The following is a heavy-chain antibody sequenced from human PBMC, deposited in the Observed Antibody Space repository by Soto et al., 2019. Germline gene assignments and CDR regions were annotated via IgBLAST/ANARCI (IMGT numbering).Heavy chain of an antibody. CDR1: GFIFSDYT. CDR2: ISSSGGAI. V-gene: IGHV3-48*02. J-gene: IGHJ6*02. Sequence: GGSLRLSCAASGFIFSDYTMTWVRQAPGRGLEFVSHISSSGGAIFYAESVKGRFTVSRDNAKNSLYLQMNSLRDEGTAVYFCARDHGGSTWFVGVYYFFGMDVWGQGTTVTVSS. D-gene: IGHD6-13*01. CDR3: ARDHGGSTWFVGVYYFFGMDV.